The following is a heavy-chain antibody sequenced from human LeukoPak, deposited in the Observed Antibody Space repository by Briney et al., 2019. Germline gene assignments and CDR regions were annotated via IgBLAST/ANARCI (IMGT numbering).Heavy chain of an antibody. Sequence: GASVKVSCKASGGTFSSYAISWVRQAPGQGLEWMGRIIPILGIANYAQKFQGRVTITADDSTTTGYMELSSLRTDDTAVYYCARVQYGNGWSAFDSWGQGTVVTVSS. V-gene: IGHV1-69*04. CDR1: GGTFSSYA. CDR3: ARVQYGNGWSAFDS. D-gene: IGHD6-19*01. CDR2: IIPILGIA. J-gene: IGHJ4*02.